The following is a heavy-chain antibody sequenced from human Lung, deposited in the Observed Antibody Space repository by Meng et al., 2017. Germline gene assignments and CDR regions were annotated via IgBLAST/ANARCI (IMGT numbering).Heavy chain of an antibody. J-gene: IGHJ4*02. D-gene: IGHD4-11*01. CDR2: INHSGST. V-gene: IGHV4-34*01. Sequence: QVSVQQWGAGLLKPSETLALTCVVSGGSFSDYYWSWIRQSPGKGLEWIGEINHSGSTNYNPSLESRATISVDTSQNNLSLKLSSVTAADSAVYYCARGPTTMAHDFDYWGQGTLVTVSS. CDR3: ARGPTTMAHDFDY. CDR1: GGSFSDYY.